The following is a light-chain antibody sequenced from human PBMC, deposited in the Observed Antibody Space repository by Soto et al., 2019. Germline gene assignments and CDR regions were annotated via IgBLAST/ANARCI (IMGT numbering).Light chain of an antibody. CDR1: QSVSSS. Sequence: ETVLTQSPATLSLSPGEGATLSCRASQSVSSSLAWYQQKPGQPPRLLIYDASNRATGIPARFSGGGSGTDFTRTISSLEPEDFAVYYCQQRGNWPRTFGQGTKVEI. CDR3: QQRGNWPRT. CDR2: DAS. J-gene: IGKJ1*01. V-gene: IGKV3-11*01.